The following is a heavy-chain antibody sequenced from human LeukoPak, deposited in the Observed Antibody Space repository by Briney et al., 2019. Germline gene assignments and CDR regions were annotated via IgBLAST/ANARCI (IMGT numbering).Heavy chain of an antibody. J-gene: IGHJ4*02. CDR1: GGSISSGSYY. V-gene: IGHV4-61*02. CDR2: IYTSGST. Sequence: SETLSLTCTVSGGSISSGSYYWSWIRQPAGKGLEWIGRIYTSGSTNYNPSLKSRVTISVDTSKNQFSLKLSFVTAADTAVYYCASADGAYGGNLHYFDYWGQGTLVTVSS. CDR3: ASADGAYGGNLHYFDY. D-gene: IGHD4/OR15-4a*01.